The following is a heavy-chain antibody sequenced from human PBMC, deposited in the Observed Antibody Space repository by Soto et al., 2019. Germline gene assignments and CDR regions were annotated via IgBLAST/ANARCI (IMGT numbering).Heavy chain of an antibody. CDR1: GFTVSSYY. D-gene: IGHD6-19*01. J-gene: IGHJ3*02. CDR3: ARVLKSSGWDNDVFDI. V-gene: IGHV3-66*01. CDR2: IYSAGSA. Sequence: PGGSLRLSCAASGFTVSSYYMSWVRQAPGKGLEWVSVIYSAGSADFADSVKGRFTISRDNSKNTLYLQMSSLRAEDTAVYYCARVLKSSGWDNDVFDIWGQGTMVTVSS.